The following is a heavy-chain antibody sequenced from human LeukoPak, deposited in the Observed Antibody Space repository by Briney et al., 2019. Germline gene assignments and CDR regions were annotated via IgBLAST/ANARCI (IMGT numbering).Heavy chain of an antibody. CDR3: AKRGSLTGYSSSWYRDY. J-gene: IGHJ4*02. Sequence: GGSLRLSCAASGFTFSSYAMSWVRQAPGKGLEWVSVISGSGGSTYYADSVKGRLTISRDNSRNTVYLQMNSLRAEDTAVYYCAKRGSLTGYSSSWYRDYWGQGTLVTVSS. CDR2: ISGSGGST. D-gene: IGHD6-13*01. CDR1: GFTFSSYA. V-gene: IGHV3-23*01.